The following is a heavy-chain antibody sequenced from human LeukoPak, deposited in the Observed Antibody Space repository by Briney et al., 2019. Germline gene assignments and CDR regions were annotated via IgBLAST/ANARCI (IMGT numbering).Heavy chain of an antibody. V-gene: IGHV4-4*07. J-gene: IGHJ6*03. Sequence: SETLSLTCTVSGGSISGYYWSWIRQPAGKGLEWIGRIYTSGSTNYNPSLKSRVTMSVDTSKNQFSLKLSSVTAADTAVYYCARGGRYFDWLPDYYYYYYMDVWGKGTTVTISS. D-gene: IGHD3-9*01. CDR2: IYTSGST. CDR3: ARGGRYFDWLPDYYYYYYMDV. CDR1: GGSISGYY.